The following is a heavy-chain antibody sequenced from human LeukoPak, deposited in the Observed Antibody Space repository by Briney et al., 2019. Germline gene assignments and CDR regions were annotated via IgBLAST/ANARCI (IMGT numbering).Heavy chain of an antibody. CDR2: INHSGST. Sequence: SETLSLTCAVYGGSFSGYYWSWIRQPPGKGLVWIGEINHSGSTNYNPSLKSRVTISVDTSKNQFSLKLSSVTAADTAVYYCAREPHYDFWSGYYRNFDYWGQGTLVTVSS. CDR3: AREPHYDFWSGYYRNFDY. CDR1: GGSFSGYY. V-gene: IGHV4-34*01. J-gene: IGHJ4*02. D-gene: IGHD3-3*01.